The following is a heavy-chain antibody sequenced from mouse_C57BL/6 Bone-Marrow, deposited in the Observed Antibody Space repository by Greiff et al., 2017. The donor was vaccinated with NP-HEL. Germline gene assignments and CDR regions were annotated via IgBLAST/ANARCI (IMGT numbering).Heavy chain of an antibody. V-gene: IGHV5-12*01. CDR2: ISNGGGST. CDR3: ARQYGYDVWYFDV. Sequence: EVHLVESGGGLVQPGGSLKLSCAASGFTFSDYYMYWVRQTPEKRLEWVAYISNGGGSTYYPDTVKGRFTISRDNAKNTLYLQMSRLKTKDTAMYYCARQYGYDVWYFDVWGRGTTVTVSA. D-gene: IGHD2-2*01. J-gene: IGHJ1*03. CDR1: GFTFSDYY.